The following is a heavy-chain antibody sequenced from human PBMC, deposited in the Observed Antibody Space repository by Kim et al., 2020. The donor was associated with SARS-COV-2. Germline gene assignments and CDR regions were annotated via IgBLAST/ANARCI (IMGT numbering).Heavy chain of an antibody. J-gene: IGHJ4*02. D-gene: IGHD2-2*01. CDR3: ATIPLGYCSSTSCYSVDY. Sequence: GGSLRLSCAASGFTFSSYEMNWVRQAPGKGLEWVSYISSSGSTIYYADSVKGRFTISRDNAKNSLYLQMNSLRAEDTAVYYCATIPLGYCSSTSCYSVDYWGQGTLVTVSS. CDR1: GFTFSSYE. CDR2: ISSSGSTI. V-gene: IGHV3-48*03.